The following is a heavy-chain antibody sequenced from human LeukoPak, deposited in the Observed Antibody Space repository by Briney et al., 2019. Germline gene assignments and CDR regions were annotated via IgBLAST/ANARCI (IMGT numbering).Heavy chain of an antibody. CDR2: ISAYNGNT. J-gene: IGHJ6*03. CDR1: GYTFTSYG. D-gene: IGHD1-26*01. V-gene: IGHV1-18*01. Sequence: ASVKVSCKASGYTFTSYGISWVRQAPGQGGEWMGWISAYNGNTNYAQKLQGRVTMTTDTSTSTDYMELRSLRSDDTAVYYCASTSEVRGSYYPRDYYYYMDVWGKGTTVTVSS. CDR3: ASTSEVRGSYYPRDYYYYMDV.